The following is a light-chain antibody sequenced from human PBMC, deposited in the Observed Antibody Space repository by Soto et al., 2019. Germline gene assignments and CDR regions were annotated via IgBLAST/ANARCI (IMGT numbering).Light chain of an antibody. CDR2: GAS. V-gene: IGKV3-15*01. CDR1: QSVSSN. CDR3: QQHNNWPPWT. Sequence: EIVMTQSPATLSVSPGERATLSCRSRQSVSSNLAWYQQKPGQAPRLLMYGASTRATGIPDRFSGSGSGTEFTLTISSLQSEDFAVYYCQQHNNWPPWTFGQGTKVEIK. J-gene: IGKJ1*01.